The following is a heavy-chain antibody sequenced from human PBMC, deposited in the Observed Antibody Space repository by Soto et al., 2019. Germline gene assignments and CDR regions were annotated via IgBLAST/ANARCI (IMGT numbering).Heavy chain of an antibody. Sequence: QVQLVQSGAEVKKPGASVKVSCKASGYTFTSYGISWVRQAPGQGLEWMGWISAYNGNTNYAQKLQGRVTMTTDTSTSTAYVELRSLRSDATAVYYCARDRYYDSSGYRGWFDPWGQGTLVTVSS. J-gene: IGHJ5*02. CDR2: ISAYNGNT. CDR3: ARDRYYDSSGYRGWFDP. CDR1: GYTFTSYG. V-gene: IGHV1-18*01. D-gene: IGHD3-22*01.